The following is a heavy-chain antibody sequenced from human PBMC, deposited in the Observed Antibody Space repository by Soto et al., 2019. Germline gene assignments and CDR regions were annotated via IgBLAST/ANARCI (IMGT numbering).Heavy chain of an antibody. J-gene: IGHJ3*02. D-gene: IGHD6-25*01. CDR2: ISSSSSYI. Sequence: GGSLRLSCAASGFTFSSYSMNWVRQAPGKGLEWVSSISSSSSYIYYADSVKGRFTISRDNAKNSLYLQMNSLRAEDTAVYYWARDSGLPDAFDIWGQGTMVTVSS. V-gene: IGHV3-21*01. CDR1: GFTFSSYS. CDR3: ARDSGLPDAFDI.